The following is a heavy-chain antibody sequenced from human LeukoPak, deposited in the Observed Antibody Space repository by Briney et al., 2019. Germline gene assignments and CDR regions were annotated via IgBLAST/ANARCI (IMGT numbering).Heavy chain of an antibody. J-gene: IGHJ6*03. V-gene: IGHV3-23*01. CDR3: AKDNGPDYYDSSGYYDPSYMDV. CDR2: ISGSGGST. CDR1: GFTFSSYA. Sequence: PGGSLRLSCAASGFTFSSYAMNWVRQAPGKGLEWVSAISGSGGSTYYADSVKGRFTISRDNAKNSLYLQMNSLRAEDTAVYYWAKDNGPDYYDSSGYYDPSYMDVWGKGPTVTVSS. D-gene: IGHD3-22*01.